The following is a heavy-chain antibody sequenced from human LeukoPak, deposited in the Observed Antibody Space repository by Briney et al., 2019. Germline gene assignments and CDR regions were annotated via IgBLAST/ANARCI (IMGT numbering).Heavy chain of an antibody. Sequence: GGSLRLSCAVSGFTFSSYWMNWVRQAPGKGLEWVANIKQDGSEKYYVDSVKGRFTISRDNAKNSLYLQMNSLRVEDTAVYYCARAMDYWGQGTLVTVSS. CDR3: ARAMDY. CDR1: GFTFSSYW. CDR2: IKQDGSEK. V-gene: IGHV3-7*03. J-gene: IGHJ4*02.